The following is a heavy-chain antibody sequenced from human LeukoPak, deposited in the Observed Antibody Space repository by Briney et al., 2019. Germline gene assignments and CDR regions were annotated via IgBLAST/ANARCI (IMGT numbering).Heavy chain of an antibody. CDR2: LSGSGAST. CDR3: AKAGCGDGSCYYAEYFQH. V-gene: IGHV3-23*01. J-gene: IGHJ1*01. D-gene: IGHD2-15*01. CDR1: GFASSTYA. Sequence: SLRLSCAASGFASSTYAMSWVRQAPGRGLEWVSALSGSGASTYYADSVKGRFTISRDNSKNTLYLQMNSLRAEDTAVYYCAKAGCGDGSCYYAEYFQHWGQGTLVTVSS.